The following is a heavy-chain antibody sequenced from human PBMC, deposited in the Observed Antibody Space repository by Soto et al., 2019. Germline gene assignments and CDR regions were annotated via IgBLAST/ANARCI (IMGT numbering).Heavy chain of an antibody. CDR1: GFSFSSYG. D-gene: IGHD1-26*01. Sequence: HPGGSLRLSCAASGFSFSSYGMHWVRQAPGKGLDWVAAIWYDGSNKYCAESVKGRFTISRDNSKNTLYVQMNSLTVEDTAVYYCARAQYTGSYFDACDVWGQGTMVTVSS. CDR2: IWYDGSNK. V-gene: IGHV3-33*03. J-gene: IGHJ3*01. CDR3: ARAQYTGSYFDACDV.